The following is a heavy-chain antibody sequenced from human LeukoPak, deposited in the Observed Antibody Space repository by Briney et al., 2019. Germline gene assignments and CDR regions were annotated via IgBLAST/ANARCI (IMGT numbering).Heavy chain of an antibody. CDR1: GFTFSGSA. V-gene: IGHV3-7*01. J-gene: IGHJ6*04. CDR2: IKQDGSEK. CDR3: AELGITMIGGV. D-gene: IGHD3-10*02. Sequence: PGGSLRLSCAASGFTFSGSAMHWVRQAPGKGLEWVANIKQDGSEKYYVDSVKGRFTISRDNAKNSLYLQMNSLRAEDTAVYYCAELGITMIGGVWGKGTTVTISS.